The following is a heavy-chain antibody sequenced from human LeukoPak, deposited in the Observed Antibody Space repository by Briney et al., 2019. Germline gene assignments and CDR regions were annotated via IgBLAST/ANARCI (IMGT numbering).Heavy chain of an antibody. J-gene: IGHJ3*02. Sequence: ASVKVSCKASGGTFSSYAISWVRQAPGQGLEWMGRIIPIFGTANYGQKFQGRVTITTDESTSTAYMELSSLRSEDTAVYYCARGGYYDSSGYWWNDAFDIWGQGTMVTVSS. V-gene: IGHV1-69*05. D-gene: IGHD3-22*01. CDR3: ARGGYYDSSGYWWNDAFDI. CDR1: GGTFSSYA. CDR2: IIPIFGTA.